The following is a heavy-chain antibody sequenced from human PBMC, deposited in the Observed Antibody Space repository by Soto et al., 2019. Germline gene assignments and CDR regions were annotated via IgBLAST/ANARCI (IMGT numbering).Heavy chain of an antibody. D-gene: IGHD3-22*01. V-gene: IGHV3-53*02. Sequence: EVQLVETGGGLIQPGGSLRLSCAVSGFTVSSTYMSWVRLAPGKGLEWVSVIYSGGTTHYADSVRGRFGTSRDNSQNTLYLQMTSLRAEDTAMYYCARVHFYDASPTSPNW. CDR1: GFTVSSTY. CDR2: IYSGGTT. J-gene: IGHJ5*01. CDR3: ARVHFYDASPTSPNW.